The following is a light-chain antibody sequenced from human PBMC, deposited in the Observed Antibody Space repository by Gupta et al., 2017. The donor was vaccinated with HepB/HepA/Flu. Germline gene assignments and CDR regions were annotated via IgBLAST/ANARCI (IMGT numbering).Light chain of an antibody. CDR2: EVT. CDR3: CAYGGIDSMVV. V-gene: IGLV2-23*02. CDR1: SSGIAPCHL. J-gene: IGLJ2*01. Sequence: QSALTHPASVSGSPGRSITISCTVASSGIAPCHLGSSYQQHPGQAHKIMIYEVTKRPSGVTNRFSGSKSGNRASLTISGLQAEEEADYYCCAYGGIDSMVVFGGGTKSTVL.